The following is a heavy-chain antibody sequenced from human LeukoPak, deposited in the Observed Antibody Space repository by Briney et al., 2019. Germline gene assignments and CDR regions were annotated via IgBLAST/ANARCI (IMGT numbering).Heavy chain of an antibody. CDR2: INIISSEI. CDR1: GFTFSSYS. D-gene: IGHD3-10*01. Sequence: GGSLRLSCAASGFTFSSYSMNWVRQAPGKGLEWVSYINIISSEIYYGDSVKGRFTISTDNAKHSVYLQMNSLRDEDTAVYYCARDRAYAFDNWGQGTMVTVSS. J-gene: IGHJ3*02. V-gene: IGHV3-48*02. CDR3: ARDRAYAFDN.